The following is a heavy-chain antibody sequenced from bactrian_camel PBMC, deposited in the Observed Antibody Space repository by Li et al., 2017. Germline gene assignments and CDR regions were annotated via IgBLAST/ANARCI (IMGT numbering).Heavy chain of an antibody. CDR2: ISRNSEMT. V-gene: IGHV3S63*01. CDR1: GLTFGAYA. Sequence: HVQLVESGGGSVQAGSTLRLNCTASGLTFGAYAWGWFRQAPGKEREGVACISRNSEMTDYVDSVKGRFTISRDGAKNTLYLQMNSLKPEDTAIYYCAAAKGLPDLLRGGYLSARSYNYWGRGTQVTVS. CDR3: AAAKGLPDLLRGGYLSARSYNY. J-gene: IGHJ4*01. D-gene: IGHD3*01.